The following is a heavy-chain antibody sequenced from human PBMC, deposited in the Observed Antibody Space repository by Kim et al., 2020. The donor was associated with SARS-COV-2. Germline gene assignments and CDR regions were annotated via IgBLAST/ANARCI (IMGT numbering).Heavy chain of an antibody. J-gene: IGHJ6*02. D-gene: IGHD3-3*01. CDR3: ARRAFPPYYDFWSGYSDGYYYYGMDV. CDR1: GGSISSYY. V-gene: IGHV4-59*08. Sequence: SETLSLTCTVSGGSISSYYWSWIRQPPGKGLEWIGYIYYSGSTNYNPSLKSRVTISVDTSKNQFSLKLSSVTAADTAVYYCARRAFPPYYDFWSGYSDGYYYYGMDVWGQGTTVTVSS. CDR2: IYYSGST.